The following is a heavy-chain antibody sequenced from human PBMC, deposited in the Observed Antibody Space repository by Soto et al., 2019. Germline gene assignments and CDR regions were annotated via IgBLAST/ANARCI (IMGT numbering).Heavy chain of an antibody. J-gene: IGHJ5*02. CDR3: AREAPGTTAHFDP. Sequence: ASVKVSCKASGYTFTSYDINWVRQATGQGLEWMGWMNPNSGNTGYAQKFQGRVTMTRNTSISTAYMELSSLRPEDTAVYYCAREAPGTTAHFDPWGQGTLVTVSS. V-gene: IGHV1-8*01. D-gene: IGHD1-1*01. CDR1: GYTFTSYD. CDR2: MNPNSGNT.